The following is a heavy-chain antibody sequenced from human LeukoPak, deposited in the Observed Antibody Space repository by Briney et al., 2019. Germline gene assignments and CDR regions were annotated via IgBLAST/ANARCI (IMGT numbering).Heavy chain of an antibody. Sequence: GGSLRLSCAASGFTFSSYAMHWVRQAPGKGLEWVANIKLDGSEKYYVDSVKGRFTISRDNAKNSLYLQMNSLRAEDTAVYYCARVPMYFSSWHIDYWGQGTLVTVSS. CDR1: GFTFSSYA. V-gene: IGHV3-7*01. J-gene: IGHJ4*02. CDR2: IKLDGSEK. D-gene: IGHD6-13*01. CDR3: ARVPMYFSSWHIDY.